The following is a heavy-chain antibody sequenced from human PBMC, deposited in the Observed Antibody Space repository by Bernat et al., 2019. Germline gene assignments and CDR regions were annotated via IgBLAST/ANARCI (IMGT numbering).Heavy chain of an antibody. Sequence: EVQLVESGGGLVQPGGSLRLSCAASGFTFSSYWMSWVRQAPGKGLEWVANIKQDGSEKYYVDSVKGRFTISRDNAKNTLYLQMNSLRAEDTAVYYWAREWRRSAVFDCWGQGTLVTVSS. V-gene: IGHV3-7*01. CDR2: IKQDGSEK. J-gene: IGHJ4*02. CDR3: AREWRRSAVFDC. D-gene: IGHD5-12*01. CDR1: GFTFSSYW.